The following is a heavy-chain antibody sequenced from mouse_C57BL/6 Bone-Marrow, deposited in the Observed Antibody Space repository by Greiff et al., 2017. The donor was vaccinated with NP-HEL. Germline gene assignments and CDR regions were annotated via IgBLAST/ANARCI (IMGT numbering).Heavy chain of an antibody. D-gene: IGHD1-1*01. CDR1: GFNFKDYY. CDR3: TASVYYYAWFAY. Sequence: VQLQQSGAELVRPGASVKLSCTASGFNFKDYYMHWVKQRPEQGLEWIGRIDPEDGDTEYASKFPGKATMTADTSSNTAYLQLSSLTSEDTAVYYCTASVYYYAWFAYWGQGTLVTVSA. V-gene: IGHV14-1*01. J-gene: IGHJ3*01. CDR2: IDPEDGDT.